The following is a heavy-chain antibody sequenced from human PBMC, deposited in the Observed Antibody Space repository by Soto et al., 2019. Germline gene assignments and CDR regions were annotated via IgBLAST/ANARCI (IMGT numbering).Heavy chain of an antibody. CDR2: IYYSGST. J-gene: IGHJ4*02. CDR3: ASFPYYYDSSGPTYYFDY. CDR1: GGSISSYY. V-gene: IGHV4-59*01. Sequence: SETLSLTCTVSGGSISSYYWSWIRQPPGKGLEWIGYIYYSGSTNYNPSLKSRVTISVDTSKNQFSLKLSSVTAADTAVYYCASFPYYYDSSGPTYYFDYWGQGALVTVSS. D-gene: IGHD3-22*01.